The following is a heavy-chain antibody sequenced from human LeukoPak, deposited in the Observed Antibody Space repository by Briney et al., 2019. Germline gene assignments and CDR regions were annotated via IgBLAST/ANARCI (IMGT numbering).Heavy chain of an antibody. Sequence: SETLSLTCTVSGGSISSYYWSWIRQPPGKGLEWIGYIYYSGSTNYNPSLKSRVTISVDTSKNQFSLKLSSVTAADTAVYYCARATVGATPGRARFDYWGRGTLVTVSS. D-gene: IGHD1-26*01. CDR2: IYYSGST. CDR1: GGSISSYY. J-gene: IGHJ4*02. V-gene: IGHV4-59*01. CDR3: ARATVGATPGRARFDY.